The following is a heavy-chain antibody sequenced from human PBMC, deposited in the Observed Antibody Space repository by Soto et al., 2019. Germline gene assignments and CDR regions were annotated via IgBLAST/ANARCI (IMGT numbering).Heavy chain of an antibody. CDR1: GFTFSSFS. J-gene: IGHJ4*02. D-gene: IGHD3-10*01. Sequence: PGGSLRLSCAASGFTFSSFSMSWVRQAPGKGLEWASGFSTGGDGGATYYADSVKGRFTISRDNSKNTLFLQMNSLRAEDTAIYYCAKKVNSGPGSQFFDYWGQGALVTVSS. CDR2: FSTGGDGGAT. V-gene: IGHV3-23*01. CDR3: AKKVNSGPGSQFFDY.